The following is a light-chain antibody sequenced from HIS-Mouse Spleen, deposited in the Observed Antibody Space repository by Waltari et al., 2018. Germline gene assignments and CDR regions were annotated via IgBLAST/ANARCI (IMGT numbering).Light chain of an antibody. V-gene: IGLV2-14*03. CDR2: DVS. J-gene: IGLJ2*01. CDR1: SSDVGGYNY. Sequence: QSALTQPASVSGSPGQSITISCTGTSSDVGGYNYVYWYQKHPGKAPTLMIYDVSNRPSGVSNRFSGSQSGNTASLTLSGLQAEDEADYYCSSYTSSSTEVFGGGTKLTVL. CDR3: SSYTSSSTEV.